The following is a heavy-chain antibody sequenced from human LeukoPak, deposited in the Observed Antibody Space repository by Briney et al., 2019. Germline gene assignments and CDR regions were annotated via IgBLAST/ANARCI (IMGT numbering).Heavy chain of an antibody. CDR3: ARNIRYSSGLNWFDP. CDR2: IHYSGST. V-gene: IGHV4-39*01. Sequence: SETLSLTCTVSGGSISSSSDYWGWLRQPPGKGLEWIGSIHYSGSTYYNPSLKSRVTISVDTSKKQCSLKLSSVTAADTAMYYCARNIRYSSGLNWFDPWGQGTLVTVSS. D-gene: IGHD6-19*01. CDR1: GGSISSSSDY. J-gene: IGHJ5*02.